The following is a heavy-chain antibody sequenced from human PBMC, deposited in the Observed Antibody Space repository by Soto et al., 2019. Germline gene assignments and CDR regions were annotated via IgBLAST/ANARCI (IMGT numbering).Heavy chain of an antibody. CDR3: ARFPFPWGWFDP. CDR2: ISGSGRTI. V-gene: IGHV3-11*01. Sequence: QVQLVESGGGLVKPGGSLRLSCAASGIVFSDYMSWVRQAPGKGLEWLSYISGSGRTIYSADSVKGRFTISRDNATNSLYLQMNNVRTADAAGRDCARFPFPWGWFDPWGQGTLVTVSS. CDR1: GIVFSDY. D-gene: IGHD3-16*01. J-gene: IGHJ5*02.